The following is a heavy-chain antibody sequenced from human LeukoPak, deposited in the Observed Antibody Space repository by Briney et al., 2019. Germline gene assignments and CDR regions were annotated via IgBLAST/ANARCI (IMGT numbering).Heavy chain of an antibody. V-gene: IGHV3-53*01. CDR3: ARDGGQWLAHWYFDL. Sequence: GGSLRLSCAASGFTFSSQSMSWVRRAPGKGLEWVSAIYSGGSTYYADSVKGRFTISRDNSKNTLYLQMNSLRAEDTAVYYCARDGGQWLAHWYFDLWGRGTLVTVSS. CDR2: IYSGGST. D-gene: IGHD6-19*01. J-gene: IGHJ2*01. CDR1: GFTFSSQS.